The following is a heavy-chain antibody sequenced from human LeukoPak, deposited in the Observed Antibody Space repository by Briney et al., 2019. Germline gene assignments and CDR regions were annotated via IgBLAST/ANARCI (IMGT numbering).Heavy chain of an antibody. Sequence: PSQTLSLTCAASGGSISSGGYSWSWIRQPPGTGLEWIGYIYHSGSTYYNPSLKSRVTISVDRSKNQFSLKLSSVTAADTAVYYCAGLQPGVHLGMDVWGQGTTVTVSS. CDR3: AGLQPGVHLGMDV. D-gene: IGHD7-27*01. CDR1: GGSISSGGYS. J-gene: IGHJ6*02. CDR2: IYHSGST. V-gene: IGHV4-30-2*01.